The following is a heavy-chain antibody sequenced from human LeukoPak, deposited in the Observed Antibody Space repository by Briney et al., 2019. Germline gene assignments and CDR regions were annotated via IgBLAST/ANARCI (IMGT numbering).Heavy chain of an antibody. J-gene: IGHJ4*02. CDR2: IGIRSSTL. D-gene: IGHD3-10*01. Sequence: PGGSLRLSCAASGFTFSNYNMNWVRQAPGKGLEWNSYIGIRSSTLYYADSVKGGFTISRDNAKNSLYLQMNSLRAEDTAIYYCAREFAYACDSWGQGTLVTVSS. V-gene: IGHV3-48*01. CDR1: GFTFSNYN. CDR3: AREFAYACDS.